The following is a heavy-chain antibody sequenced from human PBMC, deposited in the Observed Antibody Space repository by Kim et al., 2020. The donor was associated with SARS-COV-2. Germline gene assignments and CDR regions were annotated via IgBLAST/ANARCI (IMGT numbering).Heavy chain of an antibody. CDR1: GFTFSGST. CDR3: TRVNPIAGGWYDAFDI. J-gene: IGHJ3*02. Sequence: GGSLRLSCAAFGFTFSGSTLHWVRQASGKGLEWVGRIRSKANSYATAYAASVKGRFTISRDDSKNTAYLQMNSLKTEDTAVYYCTRVNPIAGGWYDAFDIWGQGTMVPVSS. D-gene: IGHD6-19*01. CDR2: IRSKANSYAT. V-gene: IGHV3-73*01.